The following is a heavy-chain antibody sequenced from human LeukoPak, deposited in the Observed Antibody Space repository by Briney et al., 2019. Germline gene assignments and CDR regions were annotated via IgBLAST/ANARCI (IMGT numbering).Heavy chain of an antibody. Sequence: SETLSLTCTVSGGSISSGTYYWSWIRQPAGKGLEWIGHIYTSGSTNYNPSLKSRVTISVDTSKNQFSLKLSSVTAADTAVYYCTRDGYYYDTSATNWYFDLWGQGTLVTVSS. CDR1: GGSISSGTYY. CDR3: TRDGYYYDTSATNWYFDL. V-gene: IGHV4-61*09. CDR2: IYTSGST. D-gene: IGHD3-22*01. J-gene: IGHJ2*01.